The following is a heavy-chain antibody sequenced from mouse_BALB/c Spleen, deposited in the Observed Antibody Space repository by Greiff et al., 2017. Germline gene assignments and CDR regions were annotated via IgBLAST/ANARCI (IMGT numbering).Heavy chain of an antibody. J-gene: IGHJ2*01. V-gene: IGHV7-3*02. Sequence: EVKLVESGGGLVQPGGSLRLSCATSGFTFTDYYMSWVRQPPGKALEWLGFIRNKANGYTTEYSASVKGRFTISRDNSQSILYLQMNTLRAEDSATYYCARDRGLLFDYWGQGTTLTVSS. D-gene: IGHD2-3*01. CDR2: IRNKANGYTT. CDR1: GFTFTDYY. CDR3: ARDRGLLFDY.